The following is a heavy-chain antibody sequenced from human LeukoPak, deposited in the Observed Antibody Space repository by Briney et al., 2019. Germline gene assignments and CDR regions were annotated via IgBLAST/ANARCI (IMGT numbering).Heavy chain of an antibody. D-gene: IGHD5-12*01. CDR2: IRSTGDT. Sequence: QTGGSLRLSCAASGFTFSSYAMSWVRQAPGKGLEWVSHIRSTGDTFYADSVKGRFTISRDNARNSLYLQMNSLRAEDTAMYYCARDAGNSGYGCDLWGQGTLVTVSS. CDR3: ARDAGNSGYGCDL. J-gene: IGHJ5*02. CDR1: GFTFSSYA. V-gene: IGHV3-48*01.